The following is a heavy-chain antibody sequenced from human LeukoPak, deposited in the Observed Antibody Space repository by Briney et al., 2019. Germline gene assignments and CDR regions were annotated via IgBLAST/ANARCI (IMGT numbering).Heavy chain of an antibody. CDR3: ARLGGDGYSSGFF. J-gene: IGHJ4*02. CDR2: IYYSGST. D-gene: IGHD4-4*01. CDR1: GGSISSSSYY. Sequence: SETLSLTCTVSGGSISSSSYYWGWIRQPPGKGLEWIGSIYYSGSTYYNPSLKSRVTISVDTSKNQFSLKLSSVTAADTAVYYCARLGGDGYSSGFFWGQGTLVTVSS. V-gene: IGHV4-39*01.